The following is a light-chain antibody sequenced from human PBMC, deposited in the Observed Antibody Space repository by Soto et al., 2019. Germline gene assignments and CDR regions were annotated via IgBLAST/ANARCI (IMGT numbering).Light chain of an antibody. Sequence: SYELTQPPSVSVSPGQTARITCSGDKLGDRYACWYQHKPGQSPVLVIYQDTKRPSGIPERFSGSNSGNTATLTISGTQAMDEADYYCQAWDNSHVVFGGGTKVTVL. CDR1: KLGDRY. V-gene: IGLV3-1*01. CDR3: QAWDNSHVV. J-gene: IGLJ2*01. CDR2: QDT.